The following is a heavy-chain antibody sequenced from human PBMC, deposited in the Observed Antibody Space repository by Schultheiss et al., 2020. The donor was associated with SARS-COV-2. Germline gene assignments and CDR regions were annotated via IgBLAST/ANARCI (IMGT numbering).Heavy chain of an antibody. D-gene: IGHD6-13*01. J-gene: IGHJ6*03. CDR1: GFTFSSYA. CDR2: IYSGGST. V-gene: IGHV3-23*03. CDR3: AKRGIAAAAPYYYYMDV. Sequence: GGSLRLSCAASGFTFSSYAMSWVRQAPGKGLEWVSVIYSGGSTYYADSVKGRFTISRDNSKNTLYLQMNSLRAEDTAVYYCAKRGIAAAAPYYYYMDVWGKGTTVTVSS.